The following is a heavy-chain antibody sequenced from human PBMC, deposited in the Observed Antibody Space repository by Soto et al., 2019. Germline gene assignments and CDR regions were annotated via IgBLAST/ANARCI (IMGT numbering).Heavy chain of an antibody. V-gene: IGHV2-5*02. D-gene: IGHD3-10*01. CDR2: IYWDDDK. CDR3: SHFQLPKVRGGRYYYYYYGMDV. Sequence: QITLKESGPTLVKPTQTLTLTCTFSGFSLSTSGVGVGWIRQPPGKALEWLALIYWDDDKRYSPSLKSRLTITEDTSKKQVVLTMTNMDPVDTATYYCSHFQLPKVRGGRYYYYYYGMDVWGQGTTVTVSS. CDR1: GFSLSTSGVG. J-gene: IGHJ6*02.